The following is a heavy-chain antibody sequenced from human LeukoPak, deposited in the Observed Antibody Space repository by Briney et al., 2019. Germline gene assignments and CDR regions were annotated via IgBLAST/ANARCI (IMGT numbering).Heavy chain of an antibody. Sequence: SQTLSLTCTVSGGSISSGGYYWSWIRQHPGKGLEWIGYIYYSGSTYYNPSLKSRVTISVDTSKNQFSLKLNSVTAADTAVYYCARKVGGSGELWYWGQGTLVTVSS. D-gene: IGHD3-10*01. J-gene: IGHJ4*02. V-gene: IGHV4-31*03. CDR3: ARKVGGSGELWY. CDR1: GGSISSGGYY. CDR2: IYYSGST.